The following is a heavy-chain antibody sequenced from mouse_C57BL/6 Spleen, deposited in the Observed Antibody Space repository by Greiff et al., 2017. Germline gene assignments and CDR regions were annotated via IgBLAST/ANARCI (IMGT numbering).Heavy chain of an antibody. V-gene: IGHV5-17*01. CDR1: GFTFSDYG. CDR2: ISSGSSTI. D-gene: IGHD1-1*01. J-gene: IGHJ1*03. Sequence: EVQRVESGGGLVKPGGSLKLSCAASGFTFSDYGMHWVRQAPEKGLEWVAYISSGSSTIYYADTVKGRFTISRDNAKNTLFLQMTSLRSEDTAMYYCARNYGSSYSWYFDVWGTGTTVTVSS. CDR3: ARNYGSSYSWYFDV.